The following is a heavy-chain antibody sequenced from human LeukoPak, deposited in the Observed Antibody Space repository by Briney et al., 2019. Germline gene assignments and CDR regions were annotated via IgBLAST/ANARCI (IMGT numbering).Heavy chain of an antibody. J-gene: IGHJ6*03. Sequence: PGGSPRLSCAASGFTFSSYGMHWVRLAPGKGLEWVAFIRYDGSNKYYADSVKGRFTSSRYSSKNTLYLQMSSLRAEDTAVYYCAKDMGEQLRFYFFMDVWGKGTTVTVSS. D-gene: IGHD1-26*01. V-gene: IGHV3-30*02. CDR3: AKDMGEQLRFYFFMDV. CDR2: IRYDGSNK. CDR1: GFTFSSYG.